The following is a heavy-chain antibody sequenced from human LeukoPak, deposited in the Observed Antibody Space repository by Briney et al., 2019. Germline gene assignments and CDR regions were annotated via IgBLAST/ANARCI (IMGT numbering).Heavy chain of an antibody. V-gene: IGHV3-30*18. J-gene: IGHJ4*02. CDR1: GFTFSNYG. CDR3: AKEHDRDYDDYYFDY. D-gene: IGHD4-17*01. CDR2: RSYDGNNK. Sequence: GGSLRLSCAASGFTFSNYGMHWVRQAPGKGLEWVAVRSYDGNNKNYADSVKGRFTISRNNSKNTLYLQMNSLRAEDTAVYYCAKEHDRDYDDYYFDYWGQGTLVTVSS.